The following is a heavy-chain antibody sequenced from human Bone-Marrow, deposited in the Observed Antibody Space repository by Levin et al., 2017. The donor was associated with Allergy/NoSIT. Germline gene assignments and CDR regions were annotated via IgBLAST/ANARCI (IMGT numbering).Heavy chain of an antibody. CDR1: GFTFSSYG. CDR2: IWYDGSNK. D-gene: IGHD3-22*01. CDR3: ARGDYYYDSSGYYYRSSFQH. J-gene: IGHJ1*01. Sequence: GESLKISCAASGFTFSSYGMHWVRQAPGKGLEWVAVIWYDGSNKYYADSVKGRFTISRDNSKNTLYLQMNSLRAEDTAVYYCARGDYYYDSSGYYYRSSFQHWGQGTLVTVSS. V-gene: IGHV3-33*01.